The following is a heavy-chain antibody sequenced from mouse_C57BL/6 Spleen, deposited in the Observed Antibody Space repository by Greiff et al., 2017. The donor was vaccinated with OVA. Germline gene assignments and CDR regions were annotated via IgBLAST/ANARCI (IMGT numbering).Heavy chain of an antibody. CDR3: ARSGSSPYAMDY. CDR2: IYPGDGDP. D-gene: IGHD1-1*01. V-gene: IGHV1-82*01. Sequence: VQLQQSGPELVKPGASVKISCKASGYAFSSSWMNWVKQRPGKGLEWIGRIYPGDGDPNYNGKFKGTATLTAATSSSTAYRQLSSLTSEDSAVYFCARSGSSPYAMDYWGQGTSVTVSS. J-gene: IGHJ4*01. CDR1: GYAFSSSW.